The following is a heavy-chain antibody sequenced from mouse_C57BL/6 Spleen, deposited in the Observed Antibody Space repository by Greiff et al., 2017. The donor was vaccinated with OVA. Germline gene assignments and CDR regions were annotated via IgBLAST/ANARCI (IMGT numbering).Heavy chain of an antibody. V-gene: IGHV5-12*01. CDR3: ARQRITTVSFDY. CDR1: GFTFSDYY. D-gene: IGHD1-1*01. Sequence: EVKLVESGGGLVQPGGSLKLSCAASGFTFSDYYMYWVRQTPEKRLEWVAYISNGGGSTYYPDTVKGRFTISRDNAKNTLYLQMSRLKSEDTAMYYCARQRITTVSFDYWGQGTTLTVSS. J-gene: IGHJ2*01. CDR2: ISNGGGST.